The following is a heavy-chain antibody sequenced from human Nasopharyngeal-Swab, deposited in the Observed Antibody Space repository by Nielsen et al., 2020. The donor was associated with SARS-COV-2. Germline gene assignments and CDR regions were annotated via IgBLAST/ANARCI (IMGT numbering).Heavy chain of an antibody. V-gene: IGHV3/OR16-10*01. J-gene: IGHJ6*02. D-gene: IGHD2-2*01. Sequence: GGSLRLSCAGSGFTFSSYAMHWVRQAPGKGLEWVSAIGTGGGTYYADSVKGRFTISRDNAKNSLYLQMNSLRAEDMAVYYCAREGRVCSSTSCYEAWYYYYGMDVWGQGTTVTVSS. CDR1: GFTFSSYA. CDR3: AREGRVCSSTSCYEAWYYYYGMDV. CDR2: IGTGGGT.